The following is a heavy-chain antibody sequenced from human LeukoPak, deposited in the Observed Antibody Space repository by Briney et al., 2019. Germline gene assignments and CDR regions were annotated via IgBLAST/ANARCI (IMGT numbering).Heavy chain of an antibody. CDR3: ARGRFLEWLYWFDP. Sequence: PSETLSLTCAVYGGSFSGYYWSWLRQPPGKGLEWIGEINHSGSTNYNPSLKSRVTISVDTSKNQFSLKLSSVTAADTAVYYCARGRFLEWLYWFDPWGQGTLVTVSS. V-gene: IGHV4-34*01. CDR2: INHSGST. D-gene: IGHD3-3*01. J-gene: IGHJ5*02. CDR1: GGSFSGYY.